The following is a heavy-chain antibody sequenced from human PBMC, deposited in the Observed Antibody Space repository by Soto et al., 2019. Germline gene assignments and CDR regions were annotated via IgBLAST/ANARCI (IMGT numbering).Heavy chain of an antibody. CDR1: GFTFGYYA. CDR3: AKKSTRGLYYFDY. D-gene: IGHD2-2*01. V-gene: IGHV3-23*01. J-gene: IGHJ4*02. Sequence: GSLRLSGAASGFTFGYYAMNWVRQAPGKGLEWVSTISGSGGSPYYADSVKGRFTISRDNSKNTLYLQMNSLRAGDSAIYYCAKKSTRGLYYFDYWGQGTLVTVSS. CDR2: ISGSGGSP.